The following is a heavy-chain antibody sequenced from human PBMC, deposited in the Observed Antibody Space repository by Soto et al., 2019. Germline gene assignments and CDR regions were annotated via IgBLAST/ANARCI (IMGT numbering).Heavy chain of an antibody. CDR3: ARFQDYYGSGSYNYYYYYYGMDV. J-gene: IGHJ6*02. CDR2: IYYSGST. D-gene: IGHD3-10*01. CDR1: CGSISSSSYY. V-gene: IGHV4-39*01. Sequence: SETLSLTCTVSCGSISSSSYYWGWIRQPPGKGLEWIGSIYYSGSTYYNPSLKSRVTISVDTSKNQFSLKLSSVTAADTAVYYCARFQDYYGSGSYNYYYYYYGMDVWGQGTTVTVSS.